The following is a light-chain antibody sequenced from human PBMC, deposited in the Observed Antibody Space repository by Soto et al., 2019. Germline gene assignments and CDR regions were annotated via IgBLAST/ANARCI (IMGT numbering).Light chain of an antibody. Sequence: DIVMTQSPRCLPFTPGEAASISCRSSHSLLHSNGYNYLDWYLQRPGQSPQLLIYLGSNRASGVPDRFSGSGSGTDFTLKISRVEAEDVGVYYCMQALQTPLTFGGGTRVEIK. CDR2: LGS. CDR3: MQALQTPLT. V-gene: IGKV2-28*01. J-gene: IGKJ4*01. CDR1: HSLLHSNGYNY.